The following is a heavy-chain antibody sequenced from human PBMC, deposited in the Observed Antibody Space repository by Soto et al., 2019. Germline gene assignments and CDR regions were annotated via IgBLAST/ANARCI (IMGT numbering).Heavy chain of an antibody. J-gene: IGHJ5*02. Sequence: EVQLLESGGGLVQPGGSLRLSCAASGFTFSSYAMSWVRQAPGKGLEWVSAISGSGGSTYYADSVKGRFTISRDNSKNTLYLQMNSLRADDTAVYYCAKDQDFWSGYYTKGNWFDPWGQGTLVTVSS. V-gene: IGHV3-23*01. D-gene: IGHD3-3*01. CDR1: GFTFSSYA. CDR3: AKDQDFWSGYYTKGNWFDP. CDR2: ISGSGGST.